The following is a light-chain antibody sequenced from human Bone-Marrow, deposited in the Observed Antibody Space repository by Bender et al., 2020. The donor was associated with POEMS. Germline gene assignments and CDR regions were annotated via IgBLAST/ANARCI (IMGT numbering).Light chain of an antibody. J-gene: IGLJ3*02. Sequence: QSALTQPASVSGSPGQSITISCTGTSSDVGNYNLVSWYQQHPGKAPKVMIYEVSKRPSGVSDRFSGSTSGNTASLTISGLQAEDEADYYCSAWDDSLHGPVFGGGTKLTVL. V-gene: IGLV2-23*02. CDR3: SAWDDSLHGPV. CDR2: EVS. CDR1: SSDVGNYNL.